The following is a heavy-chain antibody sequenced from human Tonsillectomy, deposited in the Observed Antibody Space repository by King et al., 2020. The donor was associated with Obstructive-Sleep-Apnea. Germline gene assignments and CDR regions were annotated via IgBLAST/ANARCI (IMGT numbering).Heavy chain of an antibody. CDR2: IYYSGST. V-gene: IGHV4-39*07. J-gene: IGHJ3*02. CDR1: GGSISSSSYY. Sequence: LQLQESGPGLVKPSETLSLTCTVSGGSISSSSYYWGWIRQPPGKGLEWIGSIYYSGSTYYNPSLKSRVTISVDTSKNQFSLKLSSVTAADTAVYYCARGIVEHSGSYYPDSFDIWGQGTMVTVSS. CDR3: ARGIVEHSGSYYPDSFDI. D-gene: IGHD1-26*01.